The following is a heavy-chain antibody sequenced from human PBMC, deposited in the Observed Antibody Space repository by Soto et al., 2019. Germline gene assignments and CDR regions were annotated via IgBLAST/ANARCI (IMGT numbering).Heavy chain of an antibody. CDR2: IYPGDSDT. V-gene: IGHV5-51*01. J-gene: IGHJ6*03. CDR1: GYSFTSYW. Sequence: PGESLKISCKGSGYSFTSYWIGWVRQTPGKGLEWMGIIYPGDSDTRYSPSFQGQVTISADKSISTAYLQWSSLKASDTAMYYCARHFFGSGSYYNERNYYYYYMDVWGKGTTVTVSS. D-gene: IGHD3-10*01. CDR3: ARHFFGSGSYYNERNYYYYYMDV.